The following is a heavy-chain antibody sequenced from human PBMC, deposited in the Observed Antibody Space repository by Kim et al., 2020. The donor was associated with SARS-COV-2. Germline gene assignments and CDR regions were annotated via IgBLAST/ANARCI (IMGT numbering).Heavy chain of an antibody. CDR2: IRSKAYGGTT. CDR3: TRAGEGYCTGGVCYSLDYGITHFDY. J-gene: IGHJ4*02. CDR1: GFTFGDYA. V-gene: IGHV3-49*03. D-gene: IGHD2-8*02. Sequence: GGSLRLSCTASGFTFGDYAMSWFRQAPGKGLEWVGFIRSKAYGGTTEYAASVKGRFTISRDDSKSIAYLQMNSLKTEDTAVYYCTRAGEGYCTGGVCYSLDYGITHFDYWGQGTLVTVSS.